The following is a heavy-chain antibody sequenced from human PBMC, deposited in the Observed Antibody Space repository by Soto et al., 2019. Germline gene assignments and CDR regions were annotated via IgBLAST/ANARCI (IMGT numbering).Heavy chain of an antibody. CDR2: IGTAGDT. CDR3: ARENDYGGMGYYYGMDV. J-gene: IGHJ6*02. V-gene: IGHV3-13*01. D-gene: IGHD4-17*01. Sequence: PGGSLRLSCAASGVTFSSYDMHWVRQATGKGLEWVSAIGTAGDTYYPGSVKGRFTISRENAKNSLYLQMNSLRAEDTAVYYCARENDYGGMGYYYGMDVWGQGTTVTVSS. CDR1: GVTFSSYD.